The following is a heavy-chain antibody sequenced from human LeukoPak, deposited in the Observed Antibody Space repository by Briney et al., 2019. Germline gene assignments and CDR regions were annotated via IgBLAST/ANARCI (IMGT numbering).Heavy chain of an antibody. CDR1: GFTFNAYS. CDR3: AKDRIAVAGTIFDY. Sequence: GGSLRLSCAASGFTFNAYSMHWVRQAPGKGLEWVAVIASDSSITYYADSVKGRFTISRDISKNTLYLQMNSLRAEDTALYYCAKDRIAVAGTIFDYWGQGTLVTVSS. J-gene: IGHJ4*02. D-gene: IGHD6-19*01. CDR2: IASDSSIT. V-gene: IGHV3-30*04.